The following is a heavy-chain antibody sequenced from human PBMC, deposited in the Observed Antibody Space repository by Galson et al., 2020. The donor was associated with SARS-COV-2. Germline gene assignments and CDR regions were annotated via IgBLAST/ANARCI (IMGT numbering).Heavy chain of an antibody. CDR3: ARLRYYDVLTGYIVYV. J-gene: IGHJ6*02. CDR1: GYTFTDYY. V-gene: IGHV1-2*02. CDR2: INPKSGGT. Sequence: ASVTVSCKASGYTFTDYYIHWVRQAPGQGLEWMGWINPKSGGTNYAQKFEGRVTMTRDTSITTAYMELSRLRADDTAVYYCARLRYYDVLTGYIVYVWGQGTMVTVSS. D-gene: IGHD3-9*01.